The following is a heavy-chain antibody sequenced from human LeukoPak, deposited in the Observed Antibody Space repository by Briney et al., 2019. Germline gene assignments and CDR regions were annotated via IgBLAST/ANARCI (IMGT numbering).Heavy chain of an antibody. Sequence: GGSLRLSCAASGFIFSNYALYWVRQAPGKGLEWVSAISGRSDNTYYADSVKGRFTPSRDSSKNTLYLQMNSLRADDTAVYYCAKWGDYDVLTGYYVSDFWGQGTLVTVSS. CDR3: AKWGDYDVLTGYYVSDF. J-gene: IGHJ4*02. V-gene: IGHV3-23*01. CDR2: ISGRSDNT. D-gene: IGHD3-9*01. CDR1: GFIFSNYA.